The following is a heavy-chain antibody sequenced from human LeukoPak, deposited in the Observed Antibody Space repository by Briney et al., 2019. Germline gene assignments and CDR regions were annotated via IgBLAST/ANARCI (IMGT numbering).Heavy chain of an antibody. J-gene: IGHJ4*02. CDR2: IYYSGST. D-gene: IGHD1-26*01. CDR3: ARANGGSYYYFDY. V-gene: IGHV4-59*08. Sequence: SETLSLTCTVSGGSISSYYWSWIRQPPGKGLEWIGYIYYSGSTNYNPSLKSRVTISVDTSKNQFSLKLSSVTAADTAVYYCARANGGSYYYFDYWGQGTLVAVSS. CDR1: GGSISSYY.